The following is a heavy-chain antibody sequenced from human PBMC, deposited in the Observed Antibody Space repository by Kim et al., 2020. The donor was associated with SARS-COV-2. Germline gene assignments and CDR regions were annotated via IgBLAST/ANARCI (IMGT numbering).Heavy chain of an antibody. CDR1: GFTFSDYY. D-gene: IGHD3-10*01. J-gene: IGHJ3*02. CDR3: ARDRVPFSDTMGDAFDI. Sequence: GGSLRLSCAASGFTFSDYYMSWIRQAPGKGLEWVSYISSSGSTIYYADSVKGRFTISRDNAKNSLYLQMNSLRAEDTAVYYCARDRVPFSDTMGDAFDIWGQGTMVTVSS. CDR2: ISSSGSTI. V-gene: IGHV3-11*04.